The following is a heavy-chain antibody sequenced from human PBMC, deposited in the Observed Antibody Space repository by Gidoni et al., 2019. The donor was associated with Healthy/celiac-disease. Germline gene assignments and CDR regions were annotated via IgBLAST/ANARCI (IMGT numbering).Heavy chain of an antibody. V-gene: IGHV3-30-3*01. CDR2: ISYDGSNK. Sequence: QVQLVESGVGVVQPGRSLRLSCAASGFTFSSYAMHWVRQAPGKGLEWVAVISYDGSNKYYADSVKGRFTISRDNSKNTLYLQMNSLRAEDTAVYYCARGHIAVAAYFDYWGQGTLVTVSS. CDR3: ARGHIAVAAYFDY. D-gene: IGHD6-19*01. CDR1: GFTFSSYA. J-gene: IGHJ4*02.